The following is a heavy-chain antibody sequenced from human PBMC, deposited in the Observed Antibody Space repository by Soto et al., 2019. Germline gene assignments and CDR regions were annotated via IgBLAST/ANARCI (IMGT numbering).Heavy chain of an antibody. Sequence: ASVKVSCKASGYTFTSYYMHWVRQAPGQGLEWMGIINPSGGSTSYAQKFQGRVTMTRDTSTSTVYMELSSLRSEDTAVYYCAGCYRYSSGWYGDHDFDIWGQGTMVTVS. CDR1: GYTFTSYY. J-gene: IGHJ3*02. CDR2: INPSGGST. CDR3: AGCYRYSSGWYGDHDFDI. V-gene: IGHV1-46*01. D-gene: IGHD6-19*01.